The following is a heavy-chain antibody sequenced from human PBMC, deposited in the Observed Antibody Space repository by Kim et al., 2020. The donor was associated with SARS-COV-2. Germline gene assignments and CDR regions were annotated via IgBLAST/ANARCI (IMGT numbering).Heavy chain of an antibody. CDR3: ARDRRYFDY. Sequence: GSTNTTPSLKSRVTISVDTSKSQFSLKLSSVTAADTAVYYCARDRRYFDYWGQGTLVTVSS. D-gene: IGHD6-6*01. CDR2: GST. V-gene: IGHV4-59*01. J-gene: IGHJ4*02.